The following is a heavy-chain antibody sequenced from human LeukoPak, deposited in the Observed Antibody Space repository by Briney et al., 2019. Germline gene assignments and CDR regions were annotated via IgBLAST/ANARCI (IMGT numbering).Heavy chain of an antibody. J-gene: IGHJ4*02. Sequence: PGGSLRLSCAASGFIFEDNGMSGVRQAPGKGLEWVSGINWNGETTGYVDSVKGRFTISRDNAKNSLYLQMNSLRAEDTALYYCATHSYYYGSGSYPHYLDYWGQGTLVTVSS. CDR3: ATHSYYYGSGSYPHYLDY. V-gene: IGHV3-20*04. CDR1: GFIFEDNG. D-gene: IGHD3-10*01. CDR2: INWNGETT.